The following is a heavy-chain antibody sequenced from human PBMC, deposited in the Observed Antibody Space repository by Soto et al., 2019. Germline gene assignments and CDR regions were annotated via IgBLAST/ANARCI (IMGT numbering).Heavy chain of an antibody. CDR1: GGTFHIHA. Sequence: QVQLVQSGAAGKKPGSSGKVPCKDSGGTFHIHAINWVRQAPGQGLEWMGGIIPIFGTANYAQKFQGRVTITADESTSTAYMELSSLRSEDTAVYYCARDPLGYYYSYGMDVWGQGTTVTVSS. CDR2: IIPIFGTA. CDR3: ARDPLGYYYSYGMDV. J-gene: IGHJ6*02. V-gene: IGHV1-69*01.